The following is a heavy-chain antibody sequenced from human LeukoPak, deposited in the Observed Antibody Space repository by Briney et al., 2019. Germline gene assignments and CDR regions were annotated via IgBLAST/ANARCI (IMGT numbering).Heavy chain of an antibody. CDR1: GYTFTNND. V-gene: IGHV1-8*01. Sequence: ASVKVSCKASGYTFTNNDIHWVRQATGQGLEWMGWMHPNSDDTGYAQKFQGRVTMTRNTSISTAYMELSSLRPEDTAVYYCASHVFYGSGSYYPENWFDPWGQGTLVTVSS. CDR3: ASHVFYGSGSYYPENWFDP. J-gene: IGHJ5*02. CDR2: MHPNSDDT. D-gene: IGHD3-10*01.